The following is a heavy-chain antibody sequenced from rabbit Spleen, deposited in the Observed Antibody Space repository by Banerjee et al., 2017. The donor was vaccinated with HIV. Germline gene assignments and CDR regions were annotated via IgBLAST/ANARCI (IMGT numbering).Heavy chain of an antibody. D-gene: IGHD1-1*01. J-gene: IGHJ2*01. CDR1: GLSFSSRYY. CDR3: ARNYVNAFDP. Sequence: QSLEESGGGLVQPEGSLTLTCTASGLSFSSRYYMCWVRQAPGKGLEWIACIDTNDGDTDYANWPKGRFTISKTSSTTVTLQMTSLTAADTATYFCARNYVNAFDPWGPGTLVTVS. V-gene: IGHV1S40*01. CDR2: IDTNDGDT.